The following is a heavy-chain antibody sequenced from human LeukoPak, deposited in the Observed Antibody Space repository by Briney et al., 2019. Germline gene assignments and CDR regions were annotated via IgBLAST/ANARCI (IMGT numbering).Heavy chain of an antibody. CDR1: GFTFSTYS. V-gene: IGHV3-48*02. J-gene: IGHJ6*02. D-gene: IGHD3-22*01. CDR2: ISSSSAT. CDR3: VGMKVVVITTMYYYGMDV. Sequence: GGSLRLSCAASGFTFSTYSMNWVRQAPGKGLEWVSYISSSSATYYADSVKGRFTISRDNARDSLYLQMNSLRDEDTAVYYCVGMKVVVITTMYYYGMDVWGRGTTVTASS.